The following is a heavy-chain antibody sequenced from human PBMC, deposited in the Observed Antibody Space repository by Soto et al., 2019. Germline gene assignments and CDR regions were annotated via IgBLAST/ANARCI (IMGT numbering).Heavy chain of an antibody. CDR2: IYPGDSDT. CDR1: GYTFTNHW. V-gene: IGHV5-51*01. CDR3: SRTTGVFSYYGMDI. Sequence: GESLKISCKGSGYTFTNHWIGWVRQMPGKGLEWMGIIYPGDSDTRYSPSFQGQVTISADKSISTAYLQWSSLKASDTAMYYCSRTTGVFSYYGMDIWGQGTTVTVSS. J-gene: IGHJ6*02. D-gene: IGHD1-1*01.